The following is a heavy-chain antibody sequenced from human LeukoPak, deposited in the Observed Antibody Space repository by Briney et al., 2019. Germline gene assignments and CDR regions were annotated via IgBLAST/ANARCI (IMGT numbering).Heavy chain of an antibody. CDR3: ARGDSSGYYWYLDY. CDR1: GGTFSIYA. V-gene: IGHV1-69*05. D-gene: IGHD3-22*01. J-gene: IGHJ4*02. CDR2: INPIFGRA. Sequence: ASVTVSFTGSGGTFSIYAISWVRQAPGQGREWMGGINPIFGRANYTQKFQGRGTITTDEAKRKDYMELSSLRSEDTAVYYCARGDSSGYYWYLDYWGQGTLVTVSS.